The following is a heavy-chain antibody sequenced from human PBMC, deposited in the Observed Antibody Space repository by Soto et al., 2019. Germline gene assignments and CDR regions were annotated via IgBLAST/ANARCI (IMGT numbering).Heavy chain of an antibody. Sequence: QLQLVESGGGGVQPGRSLRLSCAASASTFSNYIMHWVRQAPGKGLEWVAFISYDGSNSNYADFVEGRFTISRDNPKNMLYLQLSSLRPDDTAVYYCAGGDNYYALGVWGQGTTVTVSS. J-gene: IGHJ6*02. CDR2: ISYDGSNS. V-gene: IGHV3-30*04. CDR3: AGGDNYYALGV. CDR1: ASTFSNYI. D-gene: IGHD2-15*01.